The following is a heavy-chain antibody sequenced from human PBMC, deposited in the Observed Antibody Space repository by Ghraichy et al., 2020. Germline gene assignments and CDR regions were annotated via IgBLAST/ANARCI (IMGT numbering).Heavy chain of an antibody. CDR3: ARYKVGINPAPFDC. CDR1: GFTFSRNW. V-gene: IGHV3-7*03. CDR2: IKQDGNEK. Sequence: ETLSLTCAASGFTFSRNWMSWVRQAPGKGLEWVANIKQDGNEKYYVDSVKGRFTISRDNAKNSLFLQMNSLRAEDTAVYYCARYKVGINPAPFDCWGQGTLVTVSS. J-gene: IGHJ4*02. D-gene: IGHD5-12*01.